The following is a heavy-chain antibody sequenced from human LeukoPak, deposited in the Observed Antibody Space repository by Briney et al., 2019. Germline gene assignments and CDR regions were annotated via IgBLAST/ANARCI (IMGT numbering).Heavy chain of an antibody. J-gene: IGHJ4*02. V-gene: IGHV1-69*13. CDR2: IIPIFGTA. Sequence: EASVKVSCKASGGTFSSYAISWVRQAPGQGLEWMGGIIPIFGTANYAQKFQGRVTITAGESTSTAYMELSSLRSEDTAVYYCAREGGEGYSSGWYHYYFDYWGQGTLVTVSS. D-gene: IGHD6-19*01. CDR3: AREGGEGYSSGWYHYYFDY. CDR1: GGTFSSYA.